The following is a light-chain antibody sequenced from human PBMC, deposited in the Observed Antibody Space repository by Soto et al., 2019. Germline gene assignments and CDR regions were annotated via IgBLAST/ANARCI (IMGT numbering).Light chain of an antibody. V-gene: IGLV2-11*01. Sequence: QSVLTQPRSVSGSPGQSVPLSCTGTSSDVGGYNYVTWYQQYPGKAPKVMIYDVKTRPSGVPDRFSGSKSGNTASLTISGLQAEDEADYYCCSYAGDYTFVFGTGTKLTVL. CDR1: SSDVGGYNY. J-gene: IGLJ1*01. CDR2: DVK. CDR3: CSYAGDYTFV.